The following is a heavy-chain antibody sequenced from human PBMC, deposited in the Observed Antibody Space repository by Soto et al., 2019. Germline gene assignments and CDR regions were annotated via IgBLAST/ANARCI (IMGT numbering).Heavy chain of an antibody. CDR2: IVVGSGNT. J-gene: IGHJ6*03. CDR3: AAAVPAAIRYYYMDV. D-gene: IGHD2-2*01. V-gene: IGHV1-58*02. Sequence: SVKVSCKASGFTFTSSAMQWVRQARGRRLEWIGWIVVGSGNTNYAQKFQERVTITRDMSTSTAYMELSSLRSEDTAVYYCAAAVPAAIRYYYMDVWGKGTTVTVSS. CDR1: GFTFTSSA.